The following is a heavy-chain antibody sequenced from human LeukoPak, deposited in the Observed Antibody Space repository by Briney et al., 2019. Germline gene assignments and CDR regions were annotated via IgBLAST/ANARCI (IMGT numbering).Heavy chain of an antibody. CDR2: ISAYNGNT. Sequence: ASVKVSCKASGHTFTSYGISWVRQAPGQGLEWMGWISAYNGNTNYAQKLQGRVTMTTDTSTSTAYMELRSLRSDDTAVYYCARRGDYGGRIMGFDYWGQGTLVTVSS. D-gene: IGHD4-23*01. V-gene: IGHV1-18*01. CDR1: GHTFTSYG. CDR3: ARRGDYGGRIMGFDY. J-gene: IGHJ4*02.